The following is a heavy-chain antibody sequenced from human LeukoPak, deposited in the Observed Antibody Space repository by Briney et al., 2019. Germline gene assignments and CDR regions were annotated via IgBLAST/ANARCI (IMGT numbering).Heavy chain of an antibody. V-gene: IGHV3-21*01. CDR3: ARGYGYGDYVWYYYGMDV. D-gene: IGHD4-17*01. CDR1: GFTFSSYS. Sequence: GGSLRLSCAASGFTFSSYSMNWVRQAPGKGLEWVSSISSSSSYIYYADSVKGRLTISRDNAKNSLYLQMNSLRAEDTAVYYCARGYGYGDYVWYYYGMDVWGQGTTVTVSS. CDR2: ISSSSSYI. J-gene: IGHJ6*02.